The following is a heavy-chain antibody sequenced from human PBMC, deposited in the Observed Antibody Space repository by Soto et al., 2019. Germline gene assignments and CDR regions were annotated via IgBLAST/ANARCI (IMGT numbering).Heavy chain of an antibody. J-gene: IGHJ6*02. CDR1: GFTFSSYW. CDR3: AGIYYGSGSYYNVGYYYGMDV. D-gene: IGHD3-10*01. CDR2: IKQVGSEK. V-gene: IGHV3-7*02. Sequence: GGSLRLSCAASGFTFSSYWMSWVRQAPGKGLEWVANIKQVGSEKYYVDSVKGRFTISRDNAKNSLYLQMNSLRAADTAVYYCAGIYYGSGSYYNVGYYYGMDVWGQGTTVTVSS.